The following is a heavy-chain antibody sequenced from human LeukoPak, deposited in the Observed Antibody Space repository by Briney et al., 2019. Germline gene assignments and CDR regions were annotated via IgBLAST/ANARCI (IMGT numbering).Heavy chain of an antibody. CDR3: ARVPTAADDY. CDR1: GYTFTIYG. V-gene: IGHV1-18*01. D-gene: IGHD6-13*01. CDR2: ISAYNGNT. Sequence: ASVNVSCTASGYTFTIYGISWVRQAPGQGLEWMGWISAYNGNTNYAQKLQGRVTMTTDTSTSTAYMELRSLRSDDTAVYYCARVPTAADDYWGQGTLVTVSS. J-gene: IGHJ4*02.